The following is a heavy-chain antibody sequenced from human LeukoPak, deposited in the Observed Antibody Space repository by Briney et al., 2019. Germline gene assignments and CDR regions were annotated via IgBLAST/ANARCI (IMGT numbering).Heavy chain of an antibody. J-gene: IGHJ5*02. V-gene: IGHV4-59*12. CDR1: GGSISNYY. D-gene: IGHD1-26*01. CDR3: ARGKGGSFTGFDP. CDR2: IYYSGST. Sequence: KPSETLSLTCTVSGGSISNYYWSWIRQPPGKGLEWIGYIYYSGSTNYNPSLKSRVTISVDTSKNQFSLKLSSVTAADTAVYYCARGKGGSFTGFDPWGQGTLVTVSS.